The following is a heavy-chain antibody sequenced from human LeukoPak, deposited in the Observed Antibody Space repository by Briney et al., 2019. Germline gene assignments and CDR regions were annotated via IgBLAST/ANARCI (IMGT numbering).Heavy chain of an antibody. J-gene: IGHJ6*02. D-gene: IGHD3-3*01. Sequence: SETLSLTCTVSGGSISSYYWSWIRRPPGKGLEWMGYIYYSGSTNYNPSLKSRVTISVDTSKNQFSLKLSSVTAADTAVYYCARGRTYYDFWSGSTKTYGMDVWGQGTTVTVSS. CDR3: ARGRTYYDFWSGSTKTYGMDV. CDR2: IYYSGST. CDR1: GGSISSYY. V-gene: IGHV4-59*01.